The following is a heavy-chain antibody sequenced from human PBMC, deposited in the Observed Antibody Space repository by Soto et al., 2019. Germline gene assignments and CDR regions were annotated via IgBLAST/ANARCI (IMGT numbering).Heavy chain of an antibody. CDR2: ISYDGSNK. CDR1: GFTFSSYG. J-gene: IGHJ4*02. V-gene: IGHV3-30*18. Sequence: QVQLVESGGGVVQPGRSLRLSCAASGFTFSSYGMHWVRQAPGKGLEWVAVISYDGSNKYYADSVKGRFTISRDNSKNTLYLQMNSLRAEDTAVYYCAKGGRYCTNGVCDFDYWGQGTLVTVSS. D-gene: IGHD2-8*01. CDR3: AKGGRYCTNGVCDFDY.